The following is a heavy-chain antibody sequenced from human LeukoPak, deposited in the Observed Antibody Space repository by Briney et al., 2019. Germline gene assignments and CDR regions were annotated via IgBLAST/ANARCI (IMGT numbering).Heavy chain of an antibody. CDR1: GGSISSYY. CDR3: ARGGETYYYDSSGYYYDY. D-gene: IGHD3-22*01. J-gene: IGHJ4*02. V-gene: IGHV4-59*01. CDR2: IYYSGST. Sequence: PSETLSLTCTVSGGSISSYYWSWIRQPPGKGLEWIGYIYYSGSTNYNPSLKRRVTISVDTSKNQFSLKLSSVTAADTAVYYCARGGETYYYDSSGYYYDYWGQGTLVTVSS.